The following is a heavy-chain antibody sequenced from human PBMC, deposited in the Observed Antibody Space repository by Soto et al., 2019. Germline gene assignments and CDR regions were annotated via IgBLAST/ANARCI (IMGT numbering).Heavy chain of an antibody. V-gene: IGHV3-23*01. CDR2: ISGSGGST. Sequence: PGGSLRLSCAASGFTFSSYAMSWVRQAPGKGLEWVSAISGSGGSTYYADSVKGRFTISRDNSKNTLYLQMNSLRAEDTAVYYCAKDIPGYCSSTSCYARVWGIDYWGQGTLVTVSS. J-gene: IGHJ4*02. D-gene: IGHD2-2*01. CDR1: GFTFSSYA. CDR3: AKDIPGYCSSTSCYARVWGIDY.